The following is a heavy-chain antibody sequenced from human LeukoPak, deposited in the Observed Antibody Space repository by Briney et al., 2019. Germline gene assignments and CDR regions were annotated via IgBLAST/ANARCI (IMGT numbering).Heavy chain of an antibody. CDR3: ARGPGLAMGKGYFDY. V-gene: IGHV3-30-3*01. D-gene: IGHD5-18*01. CDR1: GFTFSNYA. Sequence: PGKSLRLSCAASGFTFSNYAMQWVRQAPGKGLEWVAATSHDEGNKYYADSVKGRFTISRDNSRNTLYLEVNSLRTDDTAVYYCARGPGLAMGKGYFDYCGQGTLVTVSS. J-gene: IGHJ4*02. CDR2: TSHDEGNK.